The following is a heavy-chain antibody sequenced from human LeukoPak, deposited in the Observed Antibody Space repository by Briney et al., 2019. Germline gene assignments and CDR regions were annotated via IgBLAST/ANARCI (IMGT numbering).Heavy chain of an antibody. CDR1: GFTFSRYW. J-gene: IGHJ4*02. CDR3: VIVRGYFDSSGSDY. Sequence: GGSLRLSCAASGFTFSRYWMHWVRQAPGKGLVWVSRINSDGSTTNYADSVKGRFTISRDNSKNTVYLQMSSLRAEDTAVYYCVIVRGYFDSSGSDYWGQGTLVTVSS. D-gene: IGHD3-9*01. CDR2: INSDGSTT. V-gene: IGHV3-74*01.